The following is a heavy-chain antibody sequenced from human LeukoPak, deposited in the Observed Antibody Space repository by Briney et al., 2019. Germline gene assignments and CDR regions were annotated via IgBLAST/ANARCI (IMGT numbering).Heavy chain of an antibody. CDR1: GFTFSSYS. V-gene: IGHV3-21*04. J-gene: IGHJ4*02. D-gene: IGHD3-16*01. CDR3: ARGLGHRWGNFHD. Sequence: KTGGSLRLSCAASGFTFSSYSMNWVRQAPGKGLEWVSSISSSSSYIYYADSVKGRFTISRDNSNNTLYLQMNSLTAEDTAVYFCARGLGHRWGNFHDWGQGTLVTVSP. CDR2: ISSSSSYI.